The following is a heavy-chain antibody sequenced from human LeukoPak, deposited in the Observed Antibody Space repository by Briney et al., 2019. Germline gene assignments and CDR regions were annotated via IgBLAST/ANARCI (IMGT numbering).Heavy chain of an antibody. CDR1: GGSISSSSYY. J-gene: IGHJ3*02. CDR2: IYYSGST. V-gene: IGHV4-39*07. CDR3: ARGSHVVVVPAAIVDAFDI. Sequence: SETLSLTCTVSGGSISSSSYYWGWIRQPPGKGLEWIGSIYYSGSTYYNPSLKSRVTISVDTSKNQFSLKLSSVTAADTAVYYCARGSHVVVVPAAIVDAFDIWGQGTMVTVSS. D-gene: IGHD2-2*02.